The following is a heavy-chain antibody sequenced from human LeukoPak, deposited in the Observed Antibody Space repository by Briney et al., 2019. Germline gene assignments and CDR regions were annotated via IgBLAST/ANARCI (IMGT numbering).Heavy chain of an antibody. V-gene: IGHV3-21*01. J-gene: IGHJ5*02. CDR2: ISSSSSYI. CDR3: ARKGADYSSYWFDP. Sequence: GGSLRLSCAASGFTFSSYSMNWVRQAPGKGLEWVSSISSSSSYIYYADSVKGRFTISRDNAKNSLYLQMNSLRAEDTAVYYCARKGADYSSYWFDPWGQGTLVTVSS. CDR1: GFTFSSYS. D-gene: IGHD4-11*01.